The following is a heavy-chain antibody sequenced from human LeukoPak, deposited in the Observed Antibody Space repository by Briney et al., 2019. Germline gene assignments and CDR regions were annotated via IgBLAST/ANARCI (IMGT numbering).Heavy chain of an antibody. CDR1: GYTFTGYY. CDR3: ARDRRAPRGAFDI. CDR2: INPNSGGT. Sequence: GESLKISCKASGYTFTGYYMHWVRRAPGQGLEWMAWINPNSGGTNYAQKFQGRVTMTRDTSISTAYMELSRLRSDDTAVYYCARDRRAPRGAFDIWGQGTMVTVSS. V-gene: IGHV1-2*02. J-gene: IGHJ3*02.